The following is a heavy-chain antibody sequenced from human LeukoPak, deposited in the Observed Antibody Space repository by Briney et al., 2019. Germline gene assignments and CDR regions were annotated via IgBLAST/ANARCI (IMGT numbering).Heavy chain of an antibody. CDR3: ARDPLNYYDSSGYTIEY. CDR2: ISGSGGST. J-gene: IGHJ4*02. Sequence: GGSLRLSCAASGFTFSSYAMSWVRQAPGKGLEWVSAISGSGGSTYYADSVKGRFTISRDNSKNTLYLQMNSLRAEDTAVYYCARDPLNYYDSSGYTIEYWGQGTLVTVSS. V-gene: IGHV3-23*01. D-gene: IGHD3-22*01. CDR1: GFTFSSYA.